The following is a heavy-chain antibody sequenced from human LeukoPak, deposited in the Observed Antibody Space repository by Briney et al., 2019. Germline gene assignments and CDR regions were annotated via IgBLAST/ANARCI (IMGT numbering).Heavy chain of an antibody. CDR1: GGTFSSYA. CDR2: IIPIFGTA. Sequence: GASVKVSCKASGGTFSSYAISWVRQAPGQGLEWMGRIIPIFGTANYAQKFQGRVTITTDESTSTAYMELSSLRSEDTAVYYCARGRLRLGLPGFDYWGQGTLVTVSS. V-gene: IGHV1-69*05. D-gene: IGHD3-16*01. CDR3: ARGRLRLGLPGFDY. J-gene: IGHJ4*02.